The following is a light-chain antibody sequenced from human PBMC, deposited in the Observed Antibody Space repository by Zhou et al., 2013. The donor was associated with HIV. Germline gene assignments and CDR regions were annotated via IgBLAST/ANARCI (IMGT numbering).Light chain of an antibody. J-gene: IGKJ1*01. CDR1: QSVTSNS. CDR2: AAS. V-gene: IGKV3-20*01. Sequence: EILLTQSPGTLSLSPGERASLSCRASQSVTSNSLAWYQQKPGQAPRLLIYAASSRATGIPDRFSGSGSGTDFTLIINGLEPEDYAVFYCQHYGVSSWTFGQGTKVEI. CDR3: QHYGVSSWT.